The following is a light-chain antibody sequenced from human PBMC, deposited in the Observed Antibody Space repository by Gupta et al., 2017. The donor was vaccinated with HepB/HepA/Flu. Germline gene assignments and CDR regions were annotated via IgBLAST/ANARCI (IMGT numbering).Light chain of an antibody. V-gene: IGKV3-11*01. CDR2: DAS. CDR3: QQRSSWPT. Sequence: EIVLTQSPATLSLSPGERATLSCRASQYISNYLAWYQQKPGQAPRLLIYDASNRATGIPARFSGSGSGTDFTLTISSREPEDFAIYYCQQRSSWPTFGQGTKVEIK. J-gene: IGKJ1*01. CDR1: QYISNY.